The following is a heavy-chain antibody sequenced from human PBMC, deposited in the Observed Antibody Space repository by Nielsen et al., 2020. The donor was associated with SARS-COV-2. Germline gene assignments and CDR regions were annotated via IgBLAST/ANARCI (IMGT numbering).Heavy chain of an antibody. CDR2: FDPGDAET. Sequence: ASVKVSCKVSGYTLSELSIHWVRQAPGKGLEWMGGFDPGDAETVYAQKFQDRITMTEDTSADTAYMDLSSLRTEDTAVYYCATSLVAAIFGVLDYWGPGTLVTVSS. CDR1: GYTLSELS. V-gene: IGHV1-24*01. J-gene: IGHJ4*02. D-gene: IGHD3-3*01. CDR3: ATSLVAAIFGVLDY.